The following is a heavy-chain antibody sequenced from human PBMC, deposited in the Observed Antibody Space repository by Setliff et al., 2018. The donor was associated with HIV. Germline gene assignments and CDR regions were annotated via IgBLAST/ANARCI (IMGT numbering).Heavy chain of an antibody. D-gene: IGHD3-3*01. Sequence: VASVKVSCKASADTFTNCLINWVRQAPGQGLEWMGWINTNNGNPTYAQGFTGRFVFSLDTTVRTAYLEISDLRADDTGVYYCARDSSEYFDFSSGDFHYMDVWGKGTTVTVSS. CDR3: ARDSSEYFDFSSGDFHYMDV. J-gene: IGHJ6*03. V-gene: IGHV7-4-1*02. CDR2: INTNNGNP. CDR1: ADTFTNCL.